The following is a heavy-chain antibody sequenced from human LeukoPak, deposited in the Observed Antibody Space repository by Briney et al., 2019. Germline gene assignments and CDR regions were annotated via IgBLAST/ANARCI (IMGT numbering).Heavy chain of an antibody. CDR3: ARQMTSTRLFDS. CDR1: GFIFSDHA. Sequence: GGSLRLSCVASGFIFSDHAFHWVRQSPDKGLEWVALIGSDGTKKYYADSVQGRFTVSRENSKNNLFLQMNTVRADDTAVYFCARQMTSTRLFDSWGQGSLVTVSS. J-gene: IGHJ4*02. V-gene: IGHV3-30*04. D-gene: IGHD5/OR15-5a*01. CDR2: IGSDGTKK.